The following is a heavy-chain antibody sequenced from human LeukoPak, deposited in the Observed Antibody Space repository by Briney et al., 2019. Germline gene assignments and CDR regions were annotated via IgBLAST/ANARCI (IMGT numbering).Heavy chain of an antibody. D-gene: IGHD1-1*01. Sequence: PSETLSLTCTVSGGSISSGSYYWSWIRQPAGKGLEWIGRIYTSGSTNYNPSLKSRVTISVDTSKNQFSLKLNSVTAADTAVYYCARDQRTTGTWPWGQGTLVTVSS. V-gene: IGHV4-61*02. CDR2: IYTSGST. J-gene: IGHJ5*02. CDR1: GGSISSGSYY. CDR3: ARDQRTTGTWP.